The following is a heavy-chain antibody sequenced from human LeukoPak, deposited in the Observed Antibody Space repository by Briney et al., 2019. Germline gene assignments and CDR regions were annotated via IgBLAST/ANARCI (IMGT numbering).Heavy chain of an antibody. Sequence: GGSLRLSCAASGFTFSSYGMNWVRQAPGKGLEWVSSISSSSSYIYYADSVKGRFTISRDNAKNSLYLQMNSLRAEDTAVYYCARGALQIEFDYWGQGTLVTVSS. CDR2: ISSSSSYI. CDR1: GFTFSSYG. J-gene: IGHJ4*02. V-gene: IGHV3-21*01. CDR3: ARGALQIEFDY.